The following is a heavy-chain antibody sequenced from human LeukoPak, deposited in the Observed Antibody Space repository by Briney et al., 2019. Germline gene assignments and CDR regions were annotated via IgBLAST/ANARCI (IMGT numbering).Heavy chain of an antibody. J-gene: IGHJ3*02. CDR2: ISGSGGST. D-gene: IGHD3-3*01. Sequence: GGSPRLSCAASGFTFSSYAMSWVRQAAGKGLEWVSAISGSGGSTYYADSVNGRFTISRDNSKNTLYLQMNSLRAEDTAVYYCAKVTYYDFWSGYYKDRAFDIWGQGTMVTVSS. CDR1: GFTFSSYA. CDR3: AKVTYYDFWSGYYKDRAFDI. V-gene: IGHV3-23*01.